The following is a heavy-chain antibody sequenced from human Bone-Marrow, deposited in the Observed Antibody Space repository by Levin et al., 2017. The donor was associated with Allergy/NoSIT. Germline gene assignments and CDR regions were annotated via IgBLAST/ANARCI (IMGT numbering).Heavy chain of an antibody. CDR2: IHNSSRST. J-gene: IGHJ4*02. D-gene: IGHD3-10*01. CDR3: AKDLLYFYGSGSYDF. Sequence: HGESLKISCAASGFTFSSYAMSWVRQAPGKGLEWVASIHNSSRSTHYADSVKGRFTISRDNSKNRLSLQMYSLRAEDTAVYYCAKDLLYFYGSGSYDFWGQGTLVTVSS. V-gene: IGHV3-23*05. CDR1: GFTFSSYA.